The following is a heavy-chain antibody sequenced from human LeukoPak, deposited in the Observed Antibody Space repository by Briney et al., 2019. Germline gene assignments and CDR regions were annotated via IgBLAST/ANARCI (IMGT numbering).Heavy chain of an antibody. J-gene: IGHJ6*02. CDR3: ARSYSNHLFGMDV. Sequence: GGSLRLSCAASGFIVSSYYMTWVRQAPGKGLEWVSVIYGGGSTYYADSVKGRVAISRDNSKNTVFLQMNSVRAEDTAVYYCARSYSNHLFGMDVWGQGTTVTVSS. D-gene: IGHD4-11*01. CDR2: IYGGGST. CDR1: GFIVSSYY. V-gene: IGHV3-66*01.